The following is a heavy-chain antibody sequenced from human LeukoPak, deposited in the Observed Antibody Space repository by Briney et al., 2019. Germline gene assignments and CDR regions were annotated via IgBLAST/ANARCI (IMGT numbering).Heavy chain of an antibody. V-gene: IGHV3-53*01. J-gene: IGHJ3*02. Sequence: GGSLRLSCAASGIIFSSYGMSWIRQAPGKGLEWVSIIYSGGSTFYADSVKGRFTISRDNSKNTLYLQMNSLRAEDTAVYYCARGGSYLSAFDIWGQGTMVTVSS. D-gene: IGHD1-26*01. CDR3: ARGGSYLSAFDI. CDR2: IYSGGST. CDR1: GIIFSSYG.